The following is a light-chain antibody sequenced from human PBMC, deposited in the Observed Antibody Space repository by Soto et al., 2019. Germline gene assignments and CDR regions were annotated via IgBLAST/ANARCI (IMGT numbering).Light chain of an antibody. CDR3: QQYKT. J-gene: IGKJ1*01. V-gene: IGKV3-20*01. CDR2: DAF. Sequence: EIVLTQSPGTLSLSPGERATLSCRASQGVSTSYVAWYQQKFGQAPRLLIYDAFSRATGIPDRFSASGSGTDFTLTISRLEPEDFAGYYCQQYKTFGQGTKVDIK. CDR1: QGVSTSY.